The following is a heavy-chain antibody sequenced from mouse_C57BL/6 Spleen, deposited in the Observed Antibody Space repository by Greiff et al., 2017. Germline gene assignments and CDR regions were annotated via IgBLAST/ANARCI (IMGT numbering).Heavy chain of an antibody. J-gene: IGHJ2*01. D-gene: IGHD3-3*01. V-gene: IGHV1-52*01. CDR3: ARKGRDYFDY. CDR1: GYTFTSYW. Sequence: VQLQQSGAELVRPGSSVKLSCKASGYTFTSYWMHWVKQRPIQGLEWIGYIDPSASATHYNQKFKDKATLTVDKSSSTAYMQISSLTSEDSAVYYCARKGRDYFDYWGQGTTLTVSS. CDR2: IDPSASAT.